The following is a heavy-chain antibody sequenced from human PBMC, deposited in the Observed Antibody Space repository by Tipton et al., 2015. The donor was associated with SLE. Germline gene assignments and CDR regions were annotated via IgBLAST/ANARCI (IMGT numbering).Heavy chain of an antibody. J-gene: IGHJ4*02. CDR1: GLSLSNDY. CDR3: ARVSVTRGDF. V-gene: IGHV3-66*01. CDR2: IHKNDRP. D-gene: IGHD4-17*01. Sequence: SLRLSCVASGLSLSNDYLTWVRQVPGKGLEWVSTIHKNDRPYYAESMQGRFIISRDNSKNTLYLQMRSLRAEDTAVYYCARVSVTRGDFWGQGTLVTVSS.